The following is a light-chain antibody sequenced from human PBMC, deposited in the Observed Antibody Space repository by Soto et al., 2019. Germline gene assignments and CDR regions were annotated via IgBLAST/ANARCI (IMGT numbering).Light chain of an antibody. CDR1: QSVSNN. Sequence: EIVMTQSPATLSVSPGERATLSCRASQSVSNNLAWYQQKPGQAPRLLIHGASTRASAIPARFSGSGSGTEFTLTISSLQSEDFAVYYCQQYYNWPPITFGQGTRLEIK. V-gene: IGKV3-15*01. CDR3: QQYYNWPPIT. J-gene: IGKJ5*01. CDR2: GAS.